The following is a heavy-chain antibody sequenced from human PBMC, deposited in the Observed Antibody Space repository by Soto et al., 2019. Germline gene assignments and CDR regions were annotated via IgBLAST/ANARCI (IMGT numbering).Heavy chain of an antibody. CDR3: ARALAVASTGFDY. CDR1: GYTFTSYD. D-gene: IGHD6-19*01. Sequence: QVQLVQSGAELKKPGASVKVSCKASGYTFTSYDINWVRQATGQGLEWLGWMNPNSGNPGYAQKFHGRVTVTRHTSIGTAYMELSSLRSEDPAVYYCARALAVASTGFDYWGQGTLVTVSS. CDR2: MNPNSGNP. J-gene: IGHJ4*02. V-gene: IGHV1-8*01.